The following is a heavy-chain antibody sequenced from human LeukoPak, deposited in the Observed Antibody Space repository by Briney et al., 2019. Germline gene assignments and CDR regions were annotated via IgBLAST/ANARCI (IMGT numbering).Heavy chain of an antibody. CDR3: ARLGYSVSWTDC. J-gene: IGHJ4*02. D-gene: IGHD6-13*01. CDR1: GGSISSSSYY. V-gene: IGHV4-39*01. Sequence: SETLSLTCTVSGGSISSSSYYWGWIRQPPGMGLEWIGSIYYSGSTYYNPSLKSRVTISVDTSKNQFSLRLSSVTATDMAVYFCARLGYSVSWTDCWGQGILVTVSS. CDR2: IYYSGST.